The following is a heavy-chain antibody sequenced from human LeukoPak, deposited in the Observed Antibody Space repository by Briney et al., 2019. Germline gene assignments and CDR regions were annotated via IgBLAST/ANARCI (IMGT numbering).Heavy chain of an antibody. D-gene: IGHD1-26*01. J-gene: IGHJ6*02. V-gene: IGHV4-34*01. CDR3: ARGRKGATRRNYYYGMDV. CDR2: INHSGST. CDR1: GGSFSGYY. Sequence: SETLSLTCAVYGGSFSGYYWSWIRQPPGKGLEWIGEINHSGSTNYNPSLKSRVTISVDTSKNQFSLKLSSVTAADTAVYYCARGRKGATRRNYYYGMDVWGQGTTVTVSS.